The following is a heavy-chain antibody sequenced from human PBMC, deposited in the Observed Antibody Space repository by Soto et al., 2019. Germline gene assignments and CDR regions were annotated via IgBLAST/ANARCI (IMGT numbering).Heavy chain of an antibody. Sequence: QVQLVQSGAEMQQPGDSVKLSCQASGYIFIHCFMHWVRQAPGQGLEWMGGINPSSGTTTYAQKFQGRVTVTRDTSTSTVYMELSSLGSGDTAMYYCARSLGETTSLFDYWGQVSLVTVSA. J-gene: IGHJ4*02. V-gene: IGHV1-46*01. CDR1: GYIFIHCF. CDR2: INPSSGTT. CDR3: ARSLGETTSLFDY. D-gene: IGHD1-26*01.